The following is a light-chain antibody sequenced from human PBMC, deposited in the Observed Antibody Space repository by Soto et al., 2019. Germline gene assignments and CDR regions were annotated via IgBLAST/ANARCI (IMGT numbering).Light chain of an antibody. J-gene: IGLJ1*01. Sequence: SYELTQPRSVPAAPGQTCMITCGGNNIGSKGVHWYQQKAGHAAVLVVYDDSGRRSGIPERFSGSKSGNTATLTISRVEVGDEAEYFCQVWDPSSDRNYIFGTGTKVTVL. CDR2: DDS. V-gene: IGLV3-21*02. CDR3: QVWDPSSDRNYI. CDR1: NIGSKG.